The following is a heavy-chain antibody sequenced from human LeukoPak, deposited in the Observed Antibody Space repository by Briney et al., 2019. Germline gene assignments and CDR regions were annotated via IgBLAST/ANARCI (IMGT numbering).Heavy chain of an antibody. CDR2: ISYYGNDK. D-gene: IGHD3-22*01. V-gene: IGHV3-30*03. Sequence: GGSLRLSCTASGFIFSTYGMHWVRQAPGKGLEWVAVISYYGNDKYYADSVKGRFTISRDNSKNTLYLQMNSLRADDTAVYSCARAKWLLPNDAFDIWGQGTMITVSS. CDR1: GFIFSTYG. CDR3: ARAKWLLPNDAFDI. J-gene: IGHJ3*02.